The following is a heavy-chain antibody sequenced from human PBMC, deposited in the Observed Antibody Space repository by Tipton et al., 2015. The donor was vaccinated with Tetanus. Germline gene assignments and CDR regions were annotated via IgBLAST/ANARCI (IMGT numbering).Heavy chain of an antibody. CDR3: ARGSGFSGYNN. D-gene: IGHD5-24*01. V-gene: IGHV3-7*01. Sequence: SLRLSCAASGFTFSTTWFSWVRQAPGKGLELVASINEDGSETYYGDSVKCRFTISRDNAKNSVYLQMNILKVEDTVICFCARGSGFSGYNNWGQGSLVPVSS. CDR2: INEDGSET. CDR1: GFTFSTTW. J-gene: IGHJ4*02.